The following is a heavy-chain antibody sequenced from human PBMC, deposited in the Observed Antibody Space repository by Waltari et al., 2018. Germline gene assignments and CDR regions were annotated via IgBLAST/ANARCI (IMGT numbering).Heavy chain of an antibody. J-gene: IGHJ4*02. Sequence: QLQLPESGPGLVKPSATLSLTCTVSGGSISSSSYYWGWIRQPPGKGLEWIGSIYYSGSTYYNPSLKSRVTISVDTSKNQFSLKLSSVTAADTAVYYCARVGGVYGAIDYWGQGTLVTVSS. CDR2: IYYSGST. CDR1: GGSISSSSYY. V-gene: IGHV4-39*07. CDR3: ARVGGVYGAIDY. D-gene: IGHD4-17*01.